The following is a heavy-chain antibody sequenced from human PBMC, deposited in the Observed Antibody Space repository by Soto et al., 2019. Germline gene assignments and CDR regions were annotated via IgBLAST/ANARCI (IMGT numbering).Heavy chain of an antibody. V-gene: IGHV1-69*13. Sequence: SVKVSCKASGGTFSSYAISWVRQAPGQGPEWMGGIIPIFGTANYAQKFQGRVTITADESTSTAYMELSSLRSEDTAVYYCAREESFTMVRGVISWFDPWGQGTLVTVSS. CDR1: GGTFSSYA. D-gene: IGHD3-10*01. CDR3: AREESFTMVRGVISWFDP. CDR2: IIPIFGTA. J-gene: IGHJ5*02.